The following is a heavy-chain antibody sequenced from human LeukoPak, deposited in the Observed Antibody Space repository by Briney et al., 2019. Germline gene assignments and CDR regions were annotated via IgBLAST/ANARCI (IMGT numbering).Heavy chain of an antibody. CDR3: ARIRDGYNDAYDI. Sequence: ASVKVSCKASEYTFTDYYIHWVRQAPGQGREWMGLINPTAGNTYYAQRFQGRVTMTRNTSTSTVYMELSSLRSEDTAVYYCARIRDGYNDAYDIWGQGTMVTVPS. V-gene: IGHV1-46*01. CDR1: EYTFTDYY. J-gene: IGHJ3*02. D-gene: IGHD5-24*01. CDR2: INPTAGNT.